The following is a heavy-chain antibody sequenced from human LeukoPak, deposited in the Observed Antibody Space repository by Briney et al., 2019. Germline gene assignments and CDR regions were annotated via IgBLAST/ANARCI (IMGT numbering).Heavy chain of an antibody. D-gene: IGHD1-14*01. CDR3: ARAWRDNPGFNF. CDR2: VSWNSGSL. CDR1: GFTFDDYA. J-gene: IGHJ4*02. Sequence: GRSLRLSCAASGFTFDDYAMHWVRQAPGKGLEWVSGVSWNSGSLGYADSVKGRFTISRDNAKNSLYLQMNSLRAEDTALYYCARAWRDNPGFNFWGQGTLVTVSS. V-gene: IGHV3-9*01.